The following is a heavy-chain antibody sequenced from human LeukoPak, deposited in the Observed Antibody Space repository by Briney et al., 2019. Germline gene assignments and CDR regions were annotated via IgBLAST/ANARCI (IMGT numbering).Heavy chain of an antibody. V-gene: IGHV4-39*07. CDR2: IYYSGST. D-gene: IGHD2-21*01. Sequence: SETLSLTCTVSGGSISSSSYYWGWIRQPPGKGLEWIGSIYYSGSTYYNPSLKSRVTISVDTSKNQFSLKLGSVTAADTAVYYCARGYYSPFDPWGQGTLVTVSS. CDR3: ARGYYSPFDP. CDR1: GGSISSSSYY. J-gene: IGHJ5*02.